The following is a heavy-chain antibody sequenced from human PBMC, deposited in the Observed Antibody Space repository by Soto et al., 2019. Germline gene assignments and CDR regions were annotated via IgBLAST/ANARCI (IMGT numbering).Heavy chain of an antibody. CDR2: ISAYNGST. V-gene: IGHV1-18*01. CDR3: ARNPDIVATMVFYYYYYMDV. J-gene: IGHJ6*03. CDR1: GYTFTSYG. D-gene: IGHD5-12*01. Sequence: ASVKVSCKASGYTFTSYGISWVRQAPGQGLEWMGWISAYNGSTNYAQKLQGRVTMTTDTSTSTAYMELRSLRSDDTAVYYCARNPDIVATMVFYYYYYMDVWGKGTTVTVSS.